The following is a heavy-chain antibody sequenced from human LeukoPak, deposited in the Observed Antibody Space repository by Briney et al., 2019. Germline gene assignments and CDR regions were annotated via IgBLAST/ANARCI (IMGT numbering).Heavy chain of an antibody. CDR1: GFTFSSYA. D-gene: IGHD4-17*01. V-gene: IGHV3-30-3*01. CDR2: ISYDGSNK. CDR3: ASSPGDYGDLPLRPPVPFFDY. Sequence: GRSLRLSCAASGFTFSSYAMHWVRQAPGKGLEWVAVISYDGSNKYYPDSVKGRFTISRDNAKNSLYLQMNSLRAEDTAVFYCASSPGDYGDLPLRPPVPFFDYWGQGTLVTVSS. J-gene: IGHJ4*02.